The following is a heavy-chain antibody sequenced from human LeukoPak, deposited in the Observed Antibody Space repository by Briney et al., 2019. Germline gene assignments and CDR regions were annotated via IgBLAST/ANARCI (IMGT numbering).Heavy chain of an antibody. D-gene: IGHD1-1*01. J-gene: IGHJ4*02. CDR3: ARRISSWNVYIDK. Sequence: SETLSPTCTVSGGSLCVFYWSWIRQTPGEGLEWIGYIYSSGTTDYTRSLQSRVIISLDAPKNQFSLSVTSVTAADTAMYFCARRISSWNVYIDKWGQGIQVTVSS. CDR1: GGSLCVFY. V-gene: IGHV4-4*09. CDR2: IYSSGTT.